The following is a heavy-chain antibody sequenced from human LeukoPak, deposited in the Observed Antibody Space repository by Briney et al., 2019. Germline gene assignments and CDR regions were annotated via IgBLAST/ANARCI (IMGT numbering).Heavy chain of an antibody. D-gene: IGHD3-3*01. CDR1: GGSFSGYY. Sequence: SATLSLTCAVHGGSFSGYYWSWLRQPPGQGLEWLGEINHSGSTNYNPSLKSRVTISVDTSKNQFSLKLSSVTAADTAVYYCARGGYDFWSGYYTDWFDPWGQGTLVTVSS. CDR3: ARGGYDFWSGYYTDWFDP. V-gene: IGHV4-34*01. CDR2: INHSGST. J-gene: IGHJ5*02.